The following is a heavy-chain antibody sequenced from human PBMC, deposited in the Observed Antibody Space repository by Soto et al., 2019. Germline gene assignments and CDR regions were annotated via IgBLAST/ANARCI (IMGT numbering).Heavy chain of an antibody. Sequence: QVQLQESGPGLVKPSETLSLTCTVSGGSVSSGNYYWSWIRQPPGKGLEWIGYFYYTGSTNYNPPLKSRVTTSLDASKHHFSLRLSSVTAADTAVYYCARSMHYSDGSNYSPFDYWGQGTLVTVSS. CDR2: FYYTGST. CDR3: ARSMHYSDGSNYSPFDY. J-gene: IGHJ4*02. V-gene: IGHV4-61*01. CDR1: GGSVSSGNYY. D-gene: IGHD3-22*01.